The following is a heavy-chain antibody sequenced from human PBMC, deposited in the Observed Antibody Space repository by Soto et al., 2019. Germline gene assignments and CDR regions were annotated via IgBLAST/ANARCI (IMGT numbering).Heavy chain of an antibody. CDR2: INTYSGMT. D-gene: IGHD3-16*02. Sequence: QVQLVQSGAEVKKPGASVKVSCKASGYTFPTYGISWVRQAPRQGLEWLGWINTYSGMTNTAQTVRGRVTLTTDTSTSTAYMELRSLRPDDTAVYYCARGGMLTFGGVIVIPDYWGQGTLVTVSS. CDR1: GYTFPTYG. V-gene: IGHV1-18*01. CDR3: ARGGMLTFGGVIVIPDY. J-gene: IGHJ4*02.